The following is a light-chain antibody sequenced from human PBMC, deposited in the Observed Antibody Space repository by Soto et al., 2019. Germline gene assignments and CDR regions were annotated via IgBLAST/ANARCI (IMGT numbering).Light chain of an antibody. CDR2: GAS. V-gene: IGKV3-20*01. J-gene: IGKJ4*01. CDR1: QSVSRNN. CDR3: QQYGSSVLT. Sequence: ETVLTQSPGTLSLSPGERATLSCRASQSVSRNNLVWYQQRPGQPPRLLIYGASSRATGIPARFSGSGSGTDFTLIISRLEPEDFAVYYCQQYGSSVLTFGGGTKVDIK.